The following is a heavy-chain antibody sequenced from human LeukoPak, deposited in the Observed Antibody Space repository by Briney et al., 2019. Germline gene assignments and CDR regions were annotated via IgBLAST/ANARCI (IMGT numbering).Heavy chain of an antibody. CDR1: GGSISSSNW. Sequence: SETLSLTCAVSGGSISSSNWWSWVRQPPGKGLEWIGEIYHSGSTNYNPSLKSRVTISVDKSKNQFSLKLSSVTAADTAVYYCARIWNYSYYYYYMDVWGKGTTVTVSS. J-gene: IGHJ6*03. V-gene: IGHV4-4*02. CDR3: ARIWNYSYYYYYMDV. D-gene: IGHD1-7*01. CDR2: IYHSGST.